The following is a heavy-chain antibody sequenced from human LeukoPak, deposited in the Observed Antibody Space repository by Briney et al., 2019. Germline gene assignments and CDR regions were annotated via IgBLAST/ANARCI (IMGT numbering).Heavy chain of an antibody. V-gene: IGHV3-23*01. CDR3: AKDGGAYASDY. Sequence: GGTLRLSCAAYGFTFSSSGMSWVRQTPGKGLEWVSLISGSSYTTYYADSVKGRFTITRDNSKSTLYLQMNSLRTEDTSVYYCAKDGGAYASDYWGQGTLVTVSS. CDR1: GFTFSSSG. CDR2: ISGSSYTT. D-gene: IGHD3-16*01. J-gene: IGHJ4*02.